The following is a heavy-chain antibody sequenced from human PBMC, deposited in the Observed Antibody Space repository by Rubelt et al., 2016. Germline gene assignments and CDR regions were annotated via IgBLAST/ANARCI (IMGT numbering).Heavy chain of an antibody. Sequence: QVQLQESGPGLVKPSETLSLTCTVSGGSINSYYWSWIRQPPGKGLEWIGYIYYGGSTNYNPSLKSRVTISVDTSKNQFSLKLSSVTAADTAMYYCARDRHSYGFWGQGTLVTVSS. CDR2: IYYGGST. CDR1: GGSINSYY. CDR3: ARDRHSYGF. D-gene: IGHD5-18*01. J-gene: IGHJ4*02. V-gene: IGHV4-59*01.